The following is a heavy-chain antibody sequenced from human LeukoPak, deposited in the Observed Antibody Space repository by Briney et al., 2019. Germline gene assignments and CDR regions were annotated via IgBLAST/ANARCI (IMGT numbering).Heavy chain of an antibody. CDR1: GFTFDDYA. Sequence: GRSLRLSCAASGFTFDDYAMHWVRQAPGKGLEWVSGISWNSGSIGYADSVKGRFTISRDNAKNSLYLQMNSLRAEDTALYYCASRCGVGATDAFDIWGQGTMVTVSS. D-gene: IGHD1-26*01. CDR2: ISWNSGSI. CDR3: ASRCGVGATDAFDI. J-gene: IGHJ3*02. V-gene: IGHV3-9*01.